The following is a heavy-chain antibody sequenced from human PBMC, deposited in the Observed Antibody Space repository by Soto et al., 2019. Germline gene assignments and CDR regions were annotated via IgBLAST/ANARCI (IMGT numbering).Heavy chain of an antibody. D-gene: IGHD2-2*01. CDR1: GFTFDDYG. CDR3: ARDGPMECSSTSCFNWFDP. Sequence: EVQLVESGGGVVRPGGSLRLSCAASGFTFDDYGMSWVRQAPGKGLEWVSGINLNGGSTGYADSVKGRFTISRDNAKNSLYLQMNSLRAEDTALYHCARDGPMECSSTSCFNWFDPWGQGTLVTVSS. J-gene: IGHJ5*02. V-gene: IGHV3-20*01. CDR2: INLNGGST.